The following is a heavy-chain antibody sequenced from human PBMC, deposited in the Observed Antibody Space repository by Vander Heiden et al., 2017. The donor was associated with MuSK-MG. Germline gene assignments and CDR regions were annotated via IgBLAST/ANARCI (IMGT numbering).Heavy chain of an antibody. J-gene: IGHJ3*02. CDR2: INQSGST. Sequence: QVQLQQWGAGLLKPSETLSRTCAVYGGSFSGYSWSWIRQPPGKGLEWIGEINQSGSTNYTPYSKSPVTISVDTSKNQFSLKLSAVTAADTAVYYCARAIRYNWNDGDAFDIWGQGTMVTVSS. CDR1: GGSFSGYS. V-gene: IGHV4-34*01. CDR3: ARAIRYNWNDGDAFDI. D-gene: IGHD1-20*01.